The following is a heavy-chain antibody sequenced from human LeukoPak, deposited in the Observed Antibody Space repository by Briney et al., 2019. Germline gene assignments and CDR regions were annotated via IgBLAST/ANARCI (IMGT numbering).Heavy chain of an antibody. CDR2: ISNDGTST. V-gene: IGHV3-74*01. Sequence: GGSLRLSCAASGVTFSSHSMHWVRQAPGKGLVWVSGISNDGTSTTYADSVKGRFTISRDNAKNTLYLQMNSLRDEDTAVYYCARGGGRSYSDAFDIWGQGTVVTVSS. J-gene: IGHJ3*02. D-gene: IGHD1-26*01. CDR1: GVTFSSHS. CDR3: ARGGGRSYSDAFDI.